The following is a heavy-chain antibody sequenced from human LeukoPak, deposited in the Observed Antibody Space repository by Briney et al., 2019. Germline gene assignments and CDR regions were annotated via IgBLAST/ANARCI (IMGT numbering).Heavy chain of an antibody. Sequence: GRCLRLSWAAAGFTFSSYGMDWVRQAPGKGLEWGAFIREDGSNKYYADCVKGRFTISRDNSKNTLYLPMNSLRAEDTAVYYCAKDYDSSGYYYVMYYFDYWGQGPLVTVSS. CDR1: GFTFSSYG. CDR2: IREDGSNK. V-gene: IGHV3-30*02. CDR3: AKDYDSSGYYYVMYYFDY. D-gene: IGHD3-22*01. J-gene: IGHJ4*02.